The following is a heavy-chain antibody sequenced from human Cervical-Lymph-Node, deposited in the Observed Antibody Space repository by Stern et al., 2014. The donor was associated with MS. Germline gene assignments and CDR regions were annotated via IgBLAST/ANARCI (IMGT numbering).Heavy chain of an antibody. V-gene: IGHV7-4-1*02. D-gene: IGHD1-26*01. J-gene: IGHJ4*02. CDR1: GYTFTHYG. CDR2: INTNTGIP. Sequence: VQLVESGSELKKPGASVKGSCKASGYTFTHYGINWVRQAPGQGLEWMGWINTNTGIPTYAQAFTGRFVFSFDASVSTAYLHISSLKADDTAIYYCARLRVGNITRDYWGPGTLVTVSS. CDR3: ARLRVGNITRDY.